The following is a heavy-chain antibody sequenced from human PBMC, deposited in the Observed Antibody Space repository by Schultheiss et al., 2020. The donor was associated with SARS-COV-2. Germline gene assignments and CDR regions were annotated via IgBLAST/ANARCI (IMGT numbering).Heavy chain of an antibody. V-gene: IGHV3-30*14. D-gene: IGHD5-12*01. CDR3: ARERGGEDIVATIPDY. Sequence: GGSLRLSCVASGFTFSSYAMHWVRQAPGKGLEWVAVISYDGSNKYYADSVKGRFTISRDNSKNTLYLQMNSLRAEDTAVYYCARERGGEDIVATIPDYWGQGTLVTVSS. J-gene: IGHJ4*02. CDR1: GFTFSSYA. CDR2: ISYDGSNK.